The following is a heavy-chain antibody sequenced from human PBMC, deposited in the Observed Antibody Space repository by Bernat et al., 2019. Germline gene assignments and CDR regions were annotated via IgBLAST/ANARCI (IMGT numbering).Heavy chain of an antibody. Sequence: EVQLLESGGGLVQPGGSLTLSCAASGFTFSNYGMSWVRQAPGKGLEWVSGLSGTGGSTNYADSVKGRFTISRDNAKNSLYLQMNSLRAEDTALYYCAKDSSSSWYRDFDYWGQGTLVTVSS. D-gene: IGHD2-15*01. V-gene: IGHV3-23*01. J-gene: IGHJ4*02. CDR2: LSGTGGST. CDR1: GFTFSNYG. CDR3: AKDSSSSWYRDFDY.